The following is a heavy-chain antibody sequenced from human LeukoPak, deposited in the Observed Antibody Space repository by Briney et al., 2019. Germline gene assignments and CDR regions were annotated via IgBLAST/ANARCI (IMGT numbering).Heavy chain of an antibody. J-gene: IGHJ4*02. CDR1: GFTFSSYS. CDR3: ARDRYGSGSYPTLFDY. V-gene: IGHV3-48*04. Sequence: GGSLRLSCAASGFTFSSYSLNWVRQAPGKGLEWVSYISSSGSTIYYADSVKGRFTISRDNAKNSLYLQMNSLRAEDTAVYYCARDRYGSGSYPTLFDYWGQGTLVTVSS. D-gene: IGHD3-10*01. CDR2: ISSSGSTI.